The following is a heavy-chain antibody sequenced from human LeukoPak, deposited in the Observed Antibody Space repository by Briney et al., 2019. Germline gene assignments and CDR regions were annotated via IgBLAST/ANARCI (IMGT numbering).Heavy chain of an antibody. J-gene: IGHJ5*02. V-gene: IGHV4-59*01. CDR2: IYYSGVT. Sequence: SETLSLTCSVSGGSINNYYWNWLRRPPGKGLEGMGFIYYSGVTNSYSSLRSRVTISLDTSKSQFSLELTSVTAADTAVYYCARAKEAYSSGWYTTSWFDPWGQGTPVTASS. D-gene: IGHD6-19*01. CDR3: ARAKEAYSSGWYTTSWFDP. CDR1: GGSINNYY.